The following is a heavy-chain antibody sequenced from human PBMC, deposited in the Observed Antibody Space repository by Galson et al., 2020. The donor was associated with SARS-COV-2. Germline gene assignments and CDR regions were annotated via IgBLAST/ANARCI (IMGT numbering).Heavy chain of an antibody. CDR2: LDSSSTYI. CDR3: ARGGSTLFKYDL. Sequence: GGSLRLSCAASGFTFTSYSMNWVRQAPGKGLEWVSSLDSSSTYIYYSDSVKGRFTISRDNAKNSLYLQMNSLRAEDTAVYYCARGGSTLFKYDLWGQGTLVTVSS. CDR1: GFTFTSYS. J-gene: IGHJ4*02. V-gene: IGHV3-21*01. D-gene: IGHD1-1*01.